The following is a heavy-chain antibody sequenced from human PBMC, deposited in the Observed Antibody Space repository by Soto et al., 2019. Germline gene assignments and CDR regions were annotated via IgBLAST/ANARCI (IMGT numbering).Heavy chain of an antibody. CDR2: IKSKTDGGTT. CDR1: SVSNAW. Sequence: SVSNAWMNWVRQAPGKGLEWVGRIKSKTDGGTTDYAAPVKGRFTISRDDSKNTLYLQMNSLKTEDTAVYYCTTNAIPRDLTFGGLFDYWGQGTLVTVSS. J-gene: IGHJ4*02. V-gene: IGHV3-15*07. D-gene: IGHD3-10*01. CDR3: TTNAIPRDLTFGGLFDY.